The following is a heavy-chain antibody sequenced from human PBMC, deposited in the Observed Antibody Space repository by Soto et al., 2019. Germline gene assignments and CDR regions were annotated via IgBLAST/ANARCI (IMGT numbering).Heavy chain of an antibody. V-gene: IGHV1-69*02. CDR1: GGTFSSYT. D-gene: IGHD3-3*01. Sequence: QVQLVQSGAEVKKPGSSVKVSCKASGGTFSSYTISWVRQAPGQGLEWMGRIIPILGIANYAQKFQGRVTITADKSTSTAYMELSSLRSEDTAVYYCARGYEILYYFDYWGQGTLVTVSS. CDR3: ARGYEILYYFDY. CDR2: IIPILGIA. J-gene: IGHJ4*02.